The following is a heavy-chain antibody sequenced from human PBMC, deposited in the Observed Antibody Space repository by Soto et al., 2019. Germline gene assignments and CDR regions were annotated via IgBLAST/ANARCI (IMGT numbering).Heavy chain of an antibody. CDR1: GYTFTSYG. Sequence: ASVKVSCKASGYTFTSYGISWVRQAPGQGLEWMGRISAYNGNTKYAQKLQGRVTMTTDTSTSTAYMELRSLRSDDTAVYYCARDLSIFLFDYWGQGTLVTVSS. V-gene: IGHV1-18*01. CDR3: ARDLSIFLFDY. CDR2: ISAYNGNT. D-gene: IGHD3-9*01. J-gene: IGHJ4*02.